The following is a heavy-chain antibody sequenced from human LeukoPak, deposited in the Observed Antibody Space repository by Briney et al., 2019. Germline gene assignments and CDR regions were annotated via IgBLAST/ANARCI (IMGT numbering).Heavy chain of an antibody. J-gene: IGHJ4*02. CDR1: RFSFNNYG. D-gene: IGHD3-3*01. V-gene: IGHV3-33*01. CDR3: ARGGIYYDFWCAYYTFDY. Sequence: QPGRSLRLSCAASRFSFNNYGMPWVRQAPGKGLEWVAVISYDGNNKYYADSVKGRFTISRDNSKNTLYLQMNSLRAEDTAVYFCARGGIYYDFWCAYYTFDYWGQGTLVTVSS. CDR2: ISYDGNNK.